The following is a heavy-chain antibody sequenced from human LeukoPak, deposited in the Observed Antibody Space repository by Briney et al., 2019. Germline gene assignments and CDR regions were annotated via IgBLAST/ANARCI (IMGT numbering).Heavy chain of an antibody. CDR3: ASYISSWYMFFDY. CDR2: ISGSGGST. D-gene: IGHD6-13*01. V-gene: IGHV3-23*01. Sequence: PGGSLRLSCAASGFTFSSYAMSWVRQAPGKGLEWVSAISGSGGSTYYADSVKGRFTISRDNSKTTLYLQVNSLRAEDTAVYYCASYISSWYMFFDYWGQGTLVTVSS. J-gene: IGHJ4*02. CDR1: GFTFSSYA.